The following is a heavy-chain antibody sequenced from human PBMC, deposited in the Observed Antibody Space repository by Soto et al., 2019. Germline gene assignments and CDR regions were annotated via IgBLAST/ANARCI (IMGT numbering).Heavy chain of an antibody. V-gene: IGHV3-23*01. CDR1: GFTFSSYA. Sequence: GGSLRLSCAASGFTFSSYAMSWVRQAPGKGLEWVSAISGSGGSTYYADSVRGRFTISRDNSKNTLNLQMNSLRAEDTAVYYCAKSPGLRYFDWLSWGQGTLVTVSS. D-gene: IGHD3-9*01. CDR3: AKSPGLRYFDWLS. CDR2: ISGSGGST. J-gene: IGHJ5*02.